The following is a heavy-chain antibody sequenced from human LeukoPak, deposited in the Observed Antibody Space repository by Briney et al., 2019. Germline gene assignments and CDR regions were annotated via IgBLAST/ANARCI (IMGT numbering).Heavy chain of an antibody. CDR1: GYSFTSYW. V-gene: IGHV5-51*01. Sequence: GESLKISCKGSGYSFTSYWIGWVRQMPGKGLEWMGIIYPGDSDTRYSPSFQGQVTISAGKSISTAYLQWSSLKASDTAMYYCARHLVHGSGYYYYGMDVWGQGTTVTVSS. CDR3: ARHLVHGSGYYYYGMDV. CDR2: IYPGDSDT. J-gene: IGHJ6*02. D-gene: IGHD6-13*01.